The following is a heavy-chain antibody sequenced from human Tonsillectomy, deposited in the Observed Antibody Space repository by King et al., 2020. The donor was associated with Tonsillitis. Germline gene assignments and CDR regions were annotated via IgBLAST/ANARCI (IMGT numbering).Heavy chain of an antibody. J-gene: IGHJ4*02. CDR3: AKVKFGGYDSLFAY. V-gene: IGHV3-23*04. CDR2: ISGSRGST. CDR1: GFTFNNYA. D-gene: IGHD5-12*01. Sequence: EGQLVQSGGGLVQPGGSLRLSCAASGFTFNNYAMSWVRQAPGKGLEWVSTISGSRGSTYYADSVKGRFTISRDNSKNTLYLQMNSLRGEDTAIYYCAKVKFGGYDSLFAYWGEGTLVTVSS.